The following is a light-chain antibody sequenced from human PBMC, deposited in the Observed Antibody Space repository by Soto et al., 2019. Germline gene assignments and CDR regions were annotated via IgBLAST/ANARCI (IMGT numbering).Light chain of an antibody. J-gene: IGLJ1*01. CDR1: SGDVGGYNY. CDR2: DVS. CDR3: SSYTSSSLHV. V-gene: IGLV2-14*03. Sequence: QSALTQPASVSGSPGQSITISCTGTSGDVGGYNYVSWYQQHPGKAPKLMIYDVSNRPSGVSYRFSGSKSGNTASLTISGLQAEDEADYYCSSYTSSSLHVFGTGTKVTVL.